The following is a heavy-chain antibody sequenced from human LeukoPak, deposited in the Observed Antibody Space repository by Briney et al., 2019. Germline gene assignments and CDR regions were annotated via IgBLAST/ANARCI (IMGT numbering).Heavy chain of an antibody. CDR1: GFTFSSYA. J-gene: IGHJ4*02. V-gene: IGHV3-23*01. Sequence: GGSLRLSCAASGFTFSSYAMSWVRQAPGKGLEWVSSISGSGGSTYYADSVKGRFTISRDNSKNTLYLQMNSLRAEDTAVYYCAKKGRLRQDPIDYWGQGTLVTVSS. D-gene: IGHD5-18*01. CDR2: ISGSGGST. CDR3: AKKGRLRQDPIDY.